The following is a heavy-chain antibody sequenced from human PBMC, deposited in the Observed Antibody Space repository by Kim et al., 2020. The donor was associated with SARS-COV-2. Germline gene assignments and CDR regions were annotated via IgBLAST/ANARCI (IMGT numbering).Heavy chain of an antibody. Sequence: GGSLRLSCAASGFTFSDYYMSWIRQAPGKGLEWVSYISNGRSYTSYADSVRGRFTISRDNAKNSLYLQMNSLRAEDTAVYYCARAQYYSGSGSYYTAGGLDYWGQGTLVTVSS. V-gene: IGHV3-11*05. J-gene: IGHJ4*02. CDR2: ISNGRSYT. CDR3: ARAQYYSGSGSYYTAGGLDY. D-gene: IGHD3-10*01. CDR1: GFTFSDYY.